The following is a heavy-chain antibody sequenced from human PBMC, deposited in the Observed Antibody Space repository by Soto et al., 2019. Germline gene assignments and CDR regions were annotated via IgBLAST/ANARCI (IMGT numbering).Heavy chain of an antibody. Sequence: PGGSLRLSCAASGFTFSTYEMNWVRQAPGKGLEWVSYISSSGSTIYYADSVKGRFTISRDNAKNSLYLQMNSVRAEDTAVYYCATRSGGGGAFDFWGQGTMVTVSS. CDR2: ISSSGSTI. J-gene: IGHJ3*01. CDR3: ATRSGGGGAFDF. V-gene: IGHV3-48*03. CDR1: GFTFSTYE. D-gene: IGHD3-10*01.